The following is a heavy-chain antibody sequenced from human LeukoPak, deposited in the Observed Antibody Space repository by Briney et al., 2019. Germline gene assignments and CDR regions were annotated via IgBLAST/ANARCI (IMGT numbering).Heavy chain of an antibody. CDR3: AKDRAYSSGLGAFDI. J-gene: IGHJ3*02. D-gene: IGHD6-19*01. Sequence: GGSLRLSCAASGFTFSSYSMNWVRQAPGKGLEWVSSISSSSSYIYYADSVKGRFTISRDNAKNSLYLQMNSLRAEDTAVYYCAKDRAYSSGLGAFDIWGQGTMVTVAS. V-gene: IGHV3-21*04. CDR1: GFTFSSYS. CDR2: ISSSSSYI.